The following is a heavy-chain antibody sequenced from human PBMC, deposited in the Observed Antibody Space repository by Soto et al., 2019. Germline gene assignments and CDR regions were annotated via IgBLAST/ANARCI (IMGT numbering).Heavy chain of an antibody. Sequence: QLQLQESGPGLVKPSETLSLTCTVSGGSISSSSYYWGWIRQPPGKGLEGIGSIYYSGSTYYNPSLKSRVTISVDTSKNQFSLKLSSVTAADTAVYYCARLWAYSSSPRSEDSDYWGQGTLVTVSS. D-gene: IGHD6-6*01. CDR2: IYYSGST. J-gene: IGHJ4*02. CDR1: GGSISSSSYY. CDR3: ARLWAYSSSPRSEDSDY. V-gene: IGHV4-39*01.